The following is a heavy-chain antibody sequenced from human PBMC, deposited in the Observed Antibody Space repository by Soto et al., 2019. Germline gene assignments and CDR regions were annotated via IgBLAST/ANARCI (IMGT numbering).Heavy chain of an antibody. CDR2: ISDGGERT. CDR3: ARDRSTDFGLDV. CDR1: GFTFTDYV. V-gene: IGHV3-23*01. D-gene: IGHD3-3*01. Sequence: EVLLLESGGDLVQPGGSLRLSCVASGFTFTDYVMSWVRQVPGKGLEWVSSISDGGERTDYRDSVRGRFTISRDNARFTPHLQMNSLRVDDTATYFCARDRSTDFGLDVWGQGTTVTVSS. J-gene: IGHJ6*02.